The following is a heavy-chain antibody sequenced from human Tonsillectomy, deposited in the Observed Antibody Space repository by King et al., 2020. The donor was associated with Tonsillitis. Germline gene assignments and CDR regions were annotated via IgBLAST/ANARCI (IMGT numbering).Heavy chain of an antibody. V-gene: IGHV3-9*01. Sequence: VQRVESGGGLVQPGRSLRISCAAPGVTFEKFCIHWVRQAPGKGREGVSGITSHSGWIGYADSVKGRFTLSRDNAKNSVYLQMDRLRPEDTALYFCSRADHYDFWTGCSFDNWGQGTLVTVSS. D-gene: IGHD3-3*01. J-gene: IGHJ4*02. CDR2: ITSHSGWI. CDR3: SRADHYDFWTGCSFDN. CDR1: GVTFEKFC.